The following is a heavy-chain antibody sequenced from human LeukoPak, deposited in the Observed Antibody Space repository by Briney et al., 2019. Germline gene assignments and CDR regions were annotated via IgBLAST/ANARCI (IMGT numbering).Heavy chain of an antibody. D-gene: IGHD3-22*01. CDR3: ATHSSSYSYFDY. CDR1: GGSISSGDYY. Sequence: PSETLSLTCIVSGGSISSGDYYWSWIRQPPGTGLEWIGHIYYSGSTYYNPSLKSRITMSVDTSKNQFSLKLSSVTAADTAVYYCATHSSSYSYFDYWGQGTLVTVSS. CDR2: IYYSGST. J-gene: IGHJ4*02. V-gene: IGHV4-30-4*01.